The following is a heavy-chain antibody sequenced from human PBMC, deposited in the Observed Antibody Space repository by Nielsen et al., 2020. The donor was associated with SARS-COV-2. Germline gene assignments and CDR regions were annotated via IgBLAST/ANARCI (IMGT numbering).Heavy chain of an antibody. CDR2: INTNTGNP. Sequence: ASVKVSCKASGYTFTQYATNWVRQAPGQGLEWMGWINTNTGNPTSAQGFTGRFVFSLDTSVSTTYLQISSLEAEDTAVYYCARGAGLWFGELLDYWGQGTLVTVSS. D-gene: IGHD3-10*01. J-gene: IGHJ4*01. V-gene: IGHV7-4-1*02. CDR3: ARGAGLWFGELLDY. CDR1: GYTFTQYA.